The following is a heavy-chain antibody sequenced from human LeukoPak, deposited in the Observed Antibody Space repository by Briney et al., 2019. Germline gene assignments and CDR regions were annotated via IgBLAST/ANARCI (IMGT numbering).Heavy chain of an antibody. Sequence: PSETLSLTCAVYGGSFSGYYWSWIRQPPGKGLEWIGEINHSGSTNYNPSLKSRVTISVDTSKNQFSLKLSSVTAADTAVYYCARGGRGNYYDSSGLFDYWGQGTLVTVSS. CDR1: GGSFSGYY. V-gene: IGHV4-34*01. D-gene: IGHD3-22*01. J-gene: IGHJ4*02. CDR3: ARGGRGNYYDSSGLFDY. CDR2: INHSGST.